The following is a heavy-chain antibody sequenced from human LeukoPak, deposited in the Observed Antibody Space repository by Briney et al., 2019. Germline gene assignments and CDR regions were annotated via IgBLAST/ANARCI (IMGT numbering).Heavy chain of an antibody. D-gene: IGHD6-13*01. CDR3: AKGSSSWYPAPSYFDY. J-gene: IGHJ4*02. V-gene: IGHV3-9*03. Sequence: GRSLRLSCAASGFTFDDYAMHWVRQAPGKGLEWVSGISWNSENIGYADSVKGRFTISRDNAKNSLYMQMNSLRAEDMAFYYCAKGSSSWYPAPSYFDYWGQGSLVTASS. CDR2: ISWNSENI. CDR1: GFTFDDYA.